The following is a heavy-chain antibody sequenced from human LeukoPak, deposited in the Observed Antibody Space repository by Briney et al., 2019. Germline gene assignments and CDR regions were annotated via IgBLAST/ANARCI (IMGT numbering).Heavy chain of an antibody. Sequence: ASVKVSCKASGYTFTSYYMHWVRQAPGQGLEWMGIINPSGGSTSYAQKLQGRVTMTTDTSTSTAYMELRSLRSEDTAVYYCARTDDHDGFDYWGQGTLVTVSS. D-gene: IGHD1-1*01. CDR3: ARTDDHDGFDY. CDR1: GYTFTSYY. V-gene: IGHV1-46*01. J-gene: IGHJ4*02. CDR2: INPSGGST.